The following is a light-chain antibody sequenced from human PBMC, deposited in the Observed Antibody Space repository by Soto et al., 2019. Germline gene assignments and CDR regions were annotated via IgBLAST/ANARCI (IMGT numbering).Light chain of an antibody. CDR1: SSDVGGYNY. Sequence: QSVLTQPRSVSGSPGQSVIISCTGTSSDVGGYNYVSWYQHHPGKAPKLMIYDVNKLPSGVPDRFSGSKSGNTASLTISGLQAEDEAEYYCCSYAGSYTWVFGGGTKLTVL. CDR2: DVN. CDR3: CSYAGSYTWV. J-gene: IGLJ3*02. V-gene: IGLV2-11*01.